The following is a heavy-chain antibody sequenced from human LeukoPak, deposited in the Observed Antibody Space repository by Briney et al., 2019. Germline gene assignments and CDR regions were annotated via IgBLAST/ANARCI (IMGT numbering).Heavy chain of an antibody. Sequence: ASVKVSCTASGYTFTGYYMHWVRQAPGQGLEWMGWINPNSGGTNYAQKFQGRVTMTRDTSISTAYMELSRLRSDDTAVYYCARVSSSVIPIDYWGQGTLVTVSS. CDR2: INPNSGGT. D-gene: IGHD2-21*01. V-gene: IGHV1-2*02. J-gene: IGHJ4*02. CDR3: ARVSSSVIPIDY. CDR1: GYTFTGYY.